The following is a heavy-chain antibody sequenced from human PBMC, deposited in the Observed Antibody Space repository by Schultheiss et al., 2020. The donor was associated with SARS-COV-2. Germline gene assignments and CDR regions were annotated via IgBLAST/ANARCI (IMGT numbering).Heavy chain of an antibody. J-gene: IGHJ3*02. V-gene: IGHV4-39*01. CDR2: IYYSGST. CDR1: GGSLSSNAYY. Sequence: ESLKISCTVSGGSLSSNAYYWGWIRQPPGTGLEWIGSIYYSGSTYYNPSLKSRVTISVDTSKNQFSLKLSSVTAADTAVYYCARLPYYYDSSGYYLAAAFDIWGQGTMVTVSS. D-gene: IGHD3-22*01. CDR3: ARLPYYYDSSGYYLAAAFDI.